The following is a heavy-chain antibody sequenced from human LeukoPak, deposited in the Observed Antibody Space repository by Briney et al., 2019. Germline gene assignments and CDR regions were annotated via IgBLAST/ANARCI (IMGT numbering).Heavy chain of an antibody. CDR1: GDSISSYY. CDR3: ARKALPGNWFDP. V-gene: IGHV4-4*07. J-gene: IGHJ5*02. CDR2: IYASGST. Sequence: PSETLSLTCTVSGDSISSYYWSWIRQPARKGLEWIGRIYASGSTNYNPSLKSRVTMSLDTSKNQFSLNLSSVTAADTAVYYCARKALPGNWFDPWGQGTLVTVSS.